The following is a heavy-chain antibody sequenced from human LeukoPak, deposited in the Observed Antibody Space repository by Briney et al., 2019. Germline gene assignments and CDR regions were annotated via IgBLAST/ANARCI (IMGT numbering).Heavy chain of an antibody. Sequence: GGSLRLSCAASGFTFSSYGMHWDRQAPGKGLEWVAVIWYDGSNKYYADSVKGRFTISRDNSKNTLYLQMNSLRAEDTAVYYCARADGWLVGVSYWGQGTLVTVSS. CDR1: GFTFSSYG. CDR3: ARADGWLVGVSY. D-gene: IGHD6-19*01. J-gene: IGHJ4*02. CDR2: IWYDGSNK. V-gene: IGHV3-33*01.